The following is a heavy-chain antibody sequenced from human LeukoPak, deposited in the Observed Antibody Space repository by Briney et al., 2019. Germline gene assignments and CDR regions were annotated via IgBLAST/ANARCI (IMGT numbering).Heavy chain of an antibody. Sequence: PSETLSLTCTVSGGSMTSFYWSWIRKPAGKGLEWIGHIYTSGSTNYSPSLRSRVAMSVDTSNNHLSLNLRSVPAADTAVYYCARDTSAWAFDIWGQGTLVTVSS. CDR3: ARDTSAWAFDI. V-gene: IGHV4-4*07. CDR1: GGSMTSFY. D-gene: IGHD2/OR15-2a*01. CDR2: IYTSGST. J-gene: IGHJ3*02.